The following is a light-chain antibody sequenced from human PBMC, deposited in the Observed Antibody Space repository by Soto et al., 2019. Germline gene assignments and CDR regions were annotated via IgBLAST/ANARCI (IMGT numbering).Light chain of an antibody. Sequence: AIRMTQSPSSLSASTGDRVTITCRASQGISSYLAWYQQKPWKAPKLLIYATSTLQSGVPSRFSGSGSGTDFTLTLSCLQSEDFATDYCQQYYSYPPITFGPGTKVDIK. J-gene: IGKJ3*01. V-gene: IGKV1-8*01. CDR3: QQYYSYPPIT. CDR2: ATS. CDR1: QGISSY.